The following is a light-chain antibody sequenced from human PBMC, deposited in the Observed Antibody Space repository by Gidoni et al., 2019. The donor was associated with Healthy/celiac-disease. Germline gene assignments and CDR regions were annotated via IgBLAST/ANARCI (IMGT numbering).Light chain of an antibody. J-gene: IGLJ2*01. CDR2: RDS. CDR3: QVWDSRVV. Sequence: SYALTQPLSVSVALGQTARITCGGNNIGSKNVHWYQQKPGQAPVLVIYRDSNRPAGIPERFSGSNAGNTATRTISRAQAGDEADYYCQVWDSRVVFGGGTKLTVL. CDR1: NIGSKN. V-gene: IGLV3-9*01.